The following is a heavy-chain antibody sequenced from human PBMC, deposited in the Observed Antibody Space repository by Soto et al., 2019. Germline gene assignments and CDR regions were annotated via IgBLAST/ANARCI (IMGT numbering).Heavy chain of an antibody. CDR1: GFPFSMYA. CDR2: ISGSVDST. J-gene: IGHJ6*02. D-gene: IGHD6-6*01. CDR3: AKSPSRAPYGMDV. V-gene: IGHV3-23*01. Sequence: EVQLLESGGGLVQPGGSLRLSCAASGFPFSMYAMTWVRQAPGKGLEWVSAISGSVDSTYYADSVKGRFTVSGDNSKKTVYLEMNSLRVEDTAVYHCAKSPSRAPYGMDVWGQGTTVTVSS.